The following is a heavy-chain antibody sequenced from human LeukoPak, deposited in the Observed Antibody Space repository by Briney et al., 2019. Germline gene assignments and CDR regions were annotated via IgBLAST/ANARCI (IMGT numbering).Heavy chain of an antibody. CDR1: GFTFNRYR. D-gene: IGHD3-22*01. CDR3: ARMMNDFDGSGHDIQRGAFDI. Sequence: LSLTCAASGFTFNRYRLHWVRQAPGKGLEWVAVISYDGRYQFYADSVKGRFTVSRDNSKNTLSLQMNSLRAEDTAVYHCARMMNDFDGSGHDIQRGAFDIWGQGTMVTVS. CDR2: ISYDGRYQ. J-gene: IGHJ3*02. V-gene: IGHV3-30*04.